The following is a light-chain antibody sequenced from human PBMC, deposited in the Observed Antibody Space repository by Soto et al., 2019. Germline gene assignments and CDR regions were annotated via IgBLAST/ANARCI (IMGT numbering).Light chain of an antibody. CDR1: SSDVGGYNY. CDR2: EVS. V-gene: IGLV2-14*01. CDR3: SSYTSSSTLVV. J-gene: IGLJ2*01. Sequence: QSALTQPASVSGSPGQSITLSCTGTSSDVGGYNYVSWYQQHPGKAPKLMIYEVSNRPSGVSNRFSGSKSGNTASLTISGLQAEDEADYYRSSYTSSSTLVVFGGGTKLTVL.